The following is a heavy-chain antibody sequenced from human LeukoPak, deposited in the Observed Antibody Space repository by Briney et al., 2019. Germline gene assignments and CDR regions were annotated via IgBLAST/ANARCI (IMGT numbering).Heavy chain of an antibody. V-gene: IGHV3-30*03. D-gene: IGHD2-15*01. Sequence: GGSLRLSCAASGFIFSSHSMNWVRQAPGKGLEWVAVISYDGSNKYYADSVKGRFTISRDNSKNTLYLQMNSLRAEDTAVYYCARDCLMGYCSGGSCYSDYYGMDVWGQGTTVTVSS. CDR2: ISYDGSNK. CDR1: GFIFSSHS. J-gene: IGHJ6*02. CDR3: ARDCLMGYCSGGSCYSDYYGMDV.